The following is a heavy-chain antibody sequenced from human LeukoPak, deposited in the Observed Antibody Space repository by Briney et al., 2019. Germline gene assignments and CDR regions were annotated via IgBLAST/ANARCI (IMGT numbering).Heavy chain of an antibody. CDR2: ISGSGGST. J-gene: IGHJ6*02. CDR3: AKDSGYCSSTSC. D-gene: IGHD2-2*01. Sequence: GGSLRLSCAASGFTFSSYAMSWVRQAPGKGLEWVSAISGSGGSTYYADSVKGRFTISRDNSKNTLCLQMNSLRAEDTAVYYCAKDSGYCSSTSCWGQGTTVTVSS. CDR1: GFTFSSYA. V-gene: IGHV3-23*01.